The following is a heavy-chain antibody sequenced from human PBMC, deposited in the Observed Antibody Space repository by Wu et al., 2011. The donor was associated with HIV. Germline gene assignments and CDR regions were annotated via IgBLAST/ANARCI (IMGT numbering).Heavy chain of an antibody. CDR3: ARDRFVDDFWRRESNWFDP. Sequence: QVQRGAVWGCGEEAWVPGEGLLQGFWSTFSSYAINWVRQAPGQGLEWMGRIIPIFGTPNYAQKFQGRVTITADESTSTGYMELSSLRSEDTAMYYCARDRFVDDFWRRESNWFDPWGQGTLVTVSP. J-gene: IGHJ5*02. V-gene: IGHV1-69*15. CDR1: STFSSYA. D-gene: IGHD3-3*01. CDR2: IIPIFGTP.